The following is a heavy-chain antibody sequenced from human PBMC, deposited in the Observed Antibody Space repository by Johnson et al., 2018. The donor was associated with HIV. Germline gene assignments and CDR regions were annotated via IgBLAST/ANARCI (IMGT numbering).Heavy chain of an antibody. Sequence: EQLVESGGGLVQPGGSLRLSCAASGFTFSSYWMSWVRQAPGKGLEWVANIKQDGSEKYYVDSVKGRFTISRDNAKNTLYLQMNSLRAEDTAVYYCARDYGDYAHDAFDIWGQGTMVTVSS. V-gene: IGHV3-7*01. CDR2: IKQDGSEK. J-gene: IGHJ3*02. D-gene: IGHD4-17*01. CDR3: ARDYGDYAHDAFDI. CDR1: GFTFSSYW.